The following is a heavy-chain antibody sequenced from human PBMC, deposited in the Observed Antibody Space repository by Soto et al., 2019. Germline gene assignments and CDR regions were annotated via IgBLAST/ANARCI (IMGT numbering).Heavy chain of an antibody. CDR1: GFTFSSYA. CDR3: ARGDRGGSGSPASYYYSGLDV. V-gene: IGHV3-23*01. Sequence: GGSLRLSCAASGFTFSSYAMSWVRQAPGKGLEWVSSVSAGGDMTYYSDSVKGRFTISRDNSNNALFLQMNSLRAEDTALYYCARGDRGGSGSPASYYYSGLDVWGQGTTVTV. D-gene: IGHD3-10*01. J-gene: IGHJ6*02. CDR2: VSAGGDMT.